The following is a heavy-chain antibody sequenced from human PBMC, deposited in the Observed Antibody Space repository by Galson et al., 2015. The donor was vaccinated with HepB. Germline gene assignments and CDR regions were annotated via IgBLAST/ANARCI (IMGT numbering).Heavy chain of an antibody. CDR3: ASMGGYCSSTSCYPDYGMDV. CDR1: GFTVSSNY. Sequence: SLRLSCAASGFTVSSNYMSWVRQAPGKGLEWVSVIYSGGSTYYADSVKGRFTISRHNSKNTLYLQMNSLRAEDTAVYYCASMGGYCSSTSCYPDYGMDVWGQGTTVTVSS. J-gene: IGHJ6*02. D-gene: IGHD2-2*01. V-gene: IGHV3-53*04. CDR2: IYSGGST.